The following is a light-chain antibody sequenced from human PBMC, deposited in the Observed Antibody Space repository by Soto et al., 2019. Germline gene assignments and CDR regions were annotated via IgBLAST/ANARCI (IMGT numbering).Light chain of an antibody. CDR3: ASWYDSGDGYV. J-gene: IGLJ1*01. CDR2: DNS. V-gene: IGLV1-47*01. Sequence: QSVVTQPPSASGSPGQRVTISCSVGFSTVGRNDLFWYQQLPGTAPPLLISDNSQRPSGGPDRFSGSKSVSSASLAISGLRYEDAADYYCASWYDSGDGYVFGTATKLTVL. CDR1: FSTVGRND.